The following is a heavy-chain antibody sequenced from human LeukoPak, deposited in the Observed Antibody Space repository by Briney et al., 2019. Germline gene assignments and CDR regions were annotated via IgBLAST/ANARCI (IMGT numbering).Heavy chain of an antibody. Sequence: GGSLRLPCAASGFTFSSYAMSWVRQAPGKGLEWVSYISSSSSTIYYADSVKGRFTISRDNAKNSLYLQMNSLRDEDTAVYYCAGGRGRGSRHYCYGMDVWGQGTTVTVSS. CDR1: GFTFSSYA. J-gene: IGHJ6*02. CDR3: AGGRGRGSRHYCYGMDV. CDR2: ISSSSSTI. V-gene: IGHV3-48*02. D-gene: IGHD1-1*01.